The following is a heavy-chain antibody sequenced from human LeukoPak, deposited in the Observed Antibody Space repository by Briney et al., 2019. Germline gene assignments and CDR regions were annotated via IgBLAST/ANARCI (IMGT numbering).Heavy chain of an antibody. CDR2: ISSSSIYI. D-gene: IGHD6-13*01. J-gene: IGHJ4*02. CDR3: ARDSYGSSSSSFDY. V-gene: IGHV3-21*01. Sequence: GGSLTLSCAASGFTFSTYRMNWVRQAPGKGLEWVSSISSSSIYIYYADSVKGRFTISRDNAKNSLYLQMNSLRAEDTAVYYCARDSYGSSSSSFDYWGQGTLVTVSS. CDR1: GFTFSTYR.